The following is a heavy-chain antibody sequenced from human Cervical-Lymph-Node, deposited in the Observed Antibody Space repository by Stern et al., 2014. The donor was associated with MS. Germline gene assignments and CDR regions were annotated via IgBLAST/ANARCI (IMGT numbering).Heavy chain of an antibody. V-gene: IGHV4-31*03. CDR1: GDSVTSGGYY. CDR3: ARVKVDNYGSWSHTADS. J-gene: IGHJ4*02. CDR2: INYIGTT. D-gene: IGHD3-10*01. Sequence: QVQLQESGPGLVKPSQTLSLTCSVTGDSVTSGGYYWSWIRQHPRKGLEWIGYINYIGTTYYNPSLKSRVSISVDTSKNQFSLNLGSVTAADTAVYYCARVKVDNYGSWSHTADSWGRGTLVTVSS.